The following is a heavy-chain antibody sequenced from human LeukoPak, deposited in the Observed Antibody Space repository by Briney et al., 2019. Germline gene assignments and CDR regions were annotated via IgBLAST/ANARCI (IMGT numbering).Heavy chain of an antibody. CDR3: TRSNQADDY. V-gene: IGHV3-74*01. D-gene: IGHD1-14*01. J-gene: IGHJ4*02. CDR1: GFTFSNYR. Sequence: GGSLRLSCAASGFTFSNYRMHWVRQVPGKGLVWVSRTNPGGSNTAYADSVKGRFTISRDNARNTLYLQMDSLRAEDTAVYYCTRSNQADDYWGQGTLVTVSS. CDR2: TNPGGSNT.